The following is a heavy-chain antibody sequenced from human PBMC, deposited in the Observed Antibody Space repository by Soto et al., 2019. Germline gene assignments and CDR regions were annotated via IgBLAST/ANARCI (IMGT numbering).Heavy chain of an antibody. V-gene: IGHV3-48*02. CDR1: GFTFSSYS. D-gene: IGHD2-21*02. CDR3: ARDRHIVVVTAIIFGDDQYYYYGMDV. J-gene: IGHJ6*02. Sequence: GGSLRLSCAASGFTFSSYSMNWVRQAPGKGLEWVSYISSSSSTIYYADSVKGRFTISRDNAKNSLYLQMNSLRDEDTAVYYCARDRHIVVVTAIIFGDDQYYYYGMDVWGQGTTVTVSS. CDR2: ISSSSSTI.